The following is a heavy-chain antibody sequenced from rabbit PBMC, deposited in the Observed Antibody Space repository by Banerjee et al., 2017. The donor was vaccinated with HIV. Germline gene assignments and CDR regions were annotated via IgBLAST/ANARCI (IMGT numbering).Heavy chain of an antibody. Sequence: QEQLEESGGDLVKPEGSLTLTCTASGFSFSSSCWICWVRQAPGKGLEWIACIYAGSSGSTYYASWAKGRFTISKTSSTTVTLQVTSLTAADTATYFCARDLAGVIGWNFNFWGPGTLVTVS. J-gene: IGHJ4*01. V-gene: IGHV1S45*01. CDR2: IYAGSSGST. CDR1: GFSFSSSCW. CDR3: ARDLAGVIGWNFNF. D-gene: IGHD4-1*01.